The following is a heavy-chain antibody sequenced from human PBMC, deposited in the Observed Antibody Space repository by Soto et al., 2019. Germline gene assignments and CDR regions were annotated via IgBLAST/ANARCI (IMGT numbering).Heavy chain of an antibody. Sequence: ASVEVSSNPSGYTFTSYAMHWVRQPHGQRLEWMGRINAGNGNTKYSQKFQGRVTITRDTSASTAYMELSSLRSEDTAVYYCARDGGPTGYYYYYGMDVWGQGTTVTVSS. D-gene: IGHD3-16*01. CDR3: ARDGGPTGYYYYYGMDV. V-gene: IGHV1-3*01. CDR2: INAGNGNT. J-gene: IGHJ6*02. CDR1: GYTFTSYA.